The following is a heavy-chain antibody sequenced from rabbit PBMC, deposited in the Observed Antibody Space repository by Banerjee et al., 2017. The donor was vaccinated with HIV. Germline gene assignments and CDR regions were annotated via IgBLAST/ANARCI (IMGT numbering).Heavy chain of an antibody. CDR1: GFTFSDYW. Sequence: QSLEESGGALVTPGGTLTLTCTASGFTFSDYWMSWVRQAPGKGLEWIAYIYLGGSDRTAYASWAKGRFTISKTSSTTVTLQMTSLTAADTATYFCARDDVAGDGYNFNLWGQGTLVTVS. V-gene: IGHV1S40*01. CDR2: IYLGGSDRT. J-gene: IGHJ4*01. CDR3: ARDDVAGDGYNFNL. D-gene: IGHD6-1*01.